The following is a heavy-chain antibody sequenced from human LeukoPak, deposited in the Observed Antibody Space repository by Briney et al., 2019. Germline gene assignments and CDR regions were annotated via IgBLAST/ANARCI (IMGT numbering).Heavy chain of an antibody. CDR2: INSDESST. Sequence: GGSLRLSCAASGFTFSNYWMHWVRHSRGKGRVWVSCINSDESSTIYALSVKGRFTISRDNAKNTLYLQMNSLGAEDTAVYYCATIIYYDSSGLDYWGQGTLVTVSS. D-gene: IGHD3-22*01. CDR1: GFTFSNYW. CDR3: ATIIYYDSSGLDY. V-gene: IGHV3-74*01. J-gene: IGHJ4*02.